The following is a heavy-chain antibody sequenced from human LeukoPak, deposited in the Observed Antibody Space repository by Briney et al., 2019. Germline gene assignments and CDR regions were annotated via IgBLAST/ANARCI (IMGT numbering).Heavy chain of an antibody. CDR3: ARHDLPGRSPFDY. Sequence: ASVKVSCRASGYTFTNYYMHWVRQAPGHGLEWMGIINLGDGTTSYAQKFQGRVTMTRDTSTSTVHMELSSLRSDDTDTAVYYCARHDLPGRSPFDYWGQGTQVTVSS. V-gene: IGHV1-46*01. CDR1: GYTFTNYY. D-gene: IGHD2-8*02. J-gene: IGHJ4*02. CDR2: INLGDGTT.